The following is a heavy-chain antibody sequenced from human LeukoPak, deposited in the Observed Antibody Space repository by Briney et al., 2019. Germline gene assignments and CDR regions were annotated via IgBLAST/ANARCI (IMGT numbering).Heavy chain of an antibody. J-gene: IGHJ4*02. CDR2: IIPIFGTA. Sequence: SVKVSCKASGGTFSSYAISWVRQAPGQELEWMGGIIPIFGTANYAQKFQGRVTITADESTSTAYMELSSLRSEDTAVYYCARGKVPAAMADANYWGQGTLVTVSS. D-gene: IGHD2-2*01. CDR3: ARGKVPAAMADANY. CDR1: GGTFSSYA. V-gene: IGHV1-69*13.